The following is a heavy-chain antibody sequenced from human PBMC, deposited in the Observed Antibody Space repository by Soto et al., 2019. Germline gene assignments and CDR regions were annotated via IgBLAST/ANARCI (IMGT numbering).Heavy chain of an antibody. CDR3: ARYSGLQYHEHWNNWLDP. D-gene: IGHD4-4*01. J-gene: IGHJ5*02. Sequence: PSETLSLTCTVSGGSISTEDFFGTWIRQPPGKGLEWFGNIYFSGRTFYNPSLRGRISISMDTSTNQFSLKLTSVTAADTAVYFCARYSGLQYHEHWNNWLDPWGQGTLVTVSS. CDR2: IYFSGRT. V-gene: IGHV4-30-4*01. CDR1: GGSISTEDFF.